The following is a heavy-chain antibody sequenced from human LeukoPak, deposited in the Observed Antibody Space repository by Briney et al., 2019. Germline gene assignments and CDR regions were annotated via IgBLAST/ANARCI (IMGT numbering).Heavy chain of an antibody. J-gene: IGHJ4*02. CDR2: INHSGST. D-gene: IGHD3-10*01. CDR1: GGSFSGYY. Sequence: PSETLSLTCAVYGGSFSGYYWSWVRQPPGKGLEWIGEINHSGSTNYNPSLKSRVTISVDTSKNQFSLKLSSVTAADTAVYYCARQPFRGVELMHPKPGGPYYFDYWGQGTLVTVSS. CDR3: ARQPFRGVELMHPKPGGPYYFDY. V-gene: IGHV4-34*01.